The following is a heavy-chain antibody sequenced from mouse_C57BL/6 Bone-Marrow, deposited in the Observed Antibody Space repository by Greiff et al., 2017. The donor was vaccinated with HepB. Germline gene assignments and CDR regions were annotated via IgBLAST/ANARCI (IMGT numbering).Heavy chain of an antibody. CDR1: GFNIKDYY. CDR3: TTGVVTTVVNAMDY. D-gene: IGHD1-1*01. V-gene: IGHV14-4*01. J-gene: IGHJ4*01. CDR2: IDPENGDT. Sequence: VQLQQSGAELVRPGASVKLSCTASGFNIKDYYMHWVKQRPEQGLEWIGWIDPENGDTEYASKFQGKATITADTSSNTAYLQLSSLTSEDTAVYYCTTGVVTTVVNAMDYWGQGTSVTVSS.